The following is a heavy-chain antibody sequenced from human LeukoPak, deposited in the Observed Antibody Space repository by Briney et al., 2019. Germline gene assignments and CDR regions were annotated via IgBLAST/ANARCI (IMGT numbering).Heavy chain of an antibody. V-gene: IGHV3-7*01. Sequence: GGSLRLSCAASGFTFSSYWMSWVRQAPGKGLEWVANIKQDGSEKYYVDSVKGRFTISRDNAKNSLYLQMNSLRAEDAAVYYCARDNGNGDFDYWGQGTLVTVSS. CDR3: ARDNGNGDFDY. CDR2: IKQDGSEK. CDR1: GFTFSSYW. J-gene: IGHJ4*02. D-gene: IGHD2-8*01.